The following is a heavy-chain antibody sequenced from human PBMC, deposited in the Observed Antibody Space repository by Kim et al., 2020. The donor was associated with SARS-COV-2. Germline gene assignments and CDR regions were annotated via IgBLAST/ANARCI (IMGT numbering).Heavy chain of an antibody. CDR1: GFIFSNYA. D-gene: IGHD3-10*01. J-gene: IGHJ4*02. Sequence: GGSLRLSCAASGFIFSNYAMHWVRQAPGKGLDWVAIIWFDGLNKYYADSVKGRFTISRDNSKNTLYLQMNSLRAEDTAVYYCARGAGPYGSGSYYKTYWGQGTLVTVSS. CDR3: ARGAGPYGSGSYYKTY. V-gene: IGHV3-33*01. CDR2: IWFDGLNK.